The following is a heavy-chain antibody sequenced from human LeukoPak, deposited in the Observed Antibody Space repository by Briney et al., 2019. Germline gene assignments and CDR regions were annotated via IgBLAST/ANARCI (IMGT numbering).Heavy chain of an antibody. D-gene: IGHD6-13*01. CDR3: TTERRYSSSWSTPFDY. CDR2: IKSKTDGGTT. J-gene: IGHJ4*02. Sequence: GGSLRLPCAASGFTFSNAWMSWVRQAPGKGLEWVGRIKSKTDGGTTDYAAPVKGRFTISRDDSKNTLYLQMNSLKIEDTAMYYCTTERRYSSSWSTPFDYWGQGTLVTVSS. CDR1: GFTFSNAW. V-gene: IGHV3-15*01.